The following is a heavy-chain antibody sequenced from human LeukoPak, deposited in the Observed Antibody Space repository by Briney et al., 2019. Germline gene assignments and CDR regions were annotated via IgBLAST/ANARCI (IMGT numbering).Heavy chain of an antibody. CDR3: ARDQYDYVWGSYRPYFDY. J-gene: IGHJ4*02. D-gene: IGHD3-16*02. V-gene: IGHV1-18*01. CDR1: GYTFTSCG. CDR2: ISPYNGNT. Sequence: GASVKVSCKASGYTFTSCGISWVRQAPGQGLEWMGSISPYNGNTNYAQKLQGRVTMTTDTSTSTAYMELRSLRSDDTAVYYCARDQYDYVWGSYRPYFDYWGQGTLVTVSS.